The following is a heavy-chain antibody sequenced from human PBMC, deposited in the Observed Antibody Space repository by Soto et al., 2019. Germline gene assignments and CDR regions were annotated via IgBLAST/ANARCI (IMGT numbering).Heavy chain of an antibody. J-gene: IGHJ3*02. V-gene: IGHV2-5*02. D-gene: IGHD3-10*01. CDR2: IYWDDDR. CDR3: THMRSYYGSGRHAFDI. Sequence: QITLKESGPTLVKPTQTLTLTCTFSGFSLSTSGVAVGWIRQPPGKALEWLALIYWDDDRLYSSFLKSRLTITKDPSKNQVVLTMTNMDPVDTATYYCTHMRSYYGSGRHAFDIWGQGTMVTVSS. CDR1: GFSLSTSGVA.